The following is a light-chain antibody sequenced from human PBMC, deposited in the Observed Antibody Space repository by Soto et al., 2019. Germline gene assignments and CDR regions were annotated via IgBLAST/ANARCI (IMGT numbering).Light chain of an antibody. CDR1: SSNIGSYT. CDR2: SND. CDR3: ASWDDSLTGPEV. Sequence: QAVVTQPPSASGTPGQRVTISCSGSSSNIGSYTVNWYQQFPGTAPKLLIHSNDQRPSGVPDRFSGSKSGTSASLAISGLRSDDEASYYCASWDDSLTGPEVFGGGTKLTVL. J-gene: IGLJ2*01. V-gene: IGLV1-44*01.